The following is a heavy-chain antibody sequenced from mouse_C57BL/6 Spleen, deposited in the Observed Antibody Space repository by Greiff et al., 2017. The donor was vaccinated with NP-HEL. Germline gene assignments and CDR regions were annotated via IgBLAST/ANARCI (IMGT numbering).Heavy chain of an antibody. CDR1: GYAFSSSW. CDR3: ARDYYGSSSGSYYAMDY. J-gene: IGHJ4*01. V-gene: IGHV1-82*01. Sequence: QVQLQQSGPELVKPGASVKISCKASGYAFSSSWMNWVKQRPGKGLEWIGRIYPGDGDTNYNGKFKGKATLTADKSSSTAYMQLSSLTSEDSAVYFCARDYYGSSSGSYYAMDYWGQGTSVTVSS. D-gene: IGHD1-1*01. CDR2: IYPGDGDT.